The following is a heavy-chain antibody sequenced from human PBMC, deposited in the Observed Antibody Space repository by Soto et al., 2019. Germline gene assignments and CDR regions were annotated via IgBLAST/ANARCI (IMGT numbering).Heavy chain of an antibody. J-gene: IGHJ1*01. V-gene: IGHV1-58*01. CDR1: GFTFTSSA. CDR2: IVVGSGNT. CDR3: AKSRDITTAEYFQH. D-gene: IGHD4-4*01. Sequence: GASVKVSCKASGFTFTSSAVQWVRQARGQRLEWIGWIVVGSGNTNYAQKLQERVTITRDMSTSTAYMELSSLRSEDTAVYYCAKSRDITTAEYFQHWGQGTLVTVSS.